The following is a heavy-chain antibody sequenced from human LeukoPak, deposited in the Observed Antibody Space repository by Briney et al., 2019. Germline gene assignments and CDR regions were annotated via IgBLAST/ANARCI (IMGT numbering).Heavy chain of an antibody. CDR2: VFTSGIISGNT. D-gene: IGHD3-22*01. Sequence: SETLSLTCTVSGGSISSYYWSWIRRPPGKGLEWIGRVFTSGIISGNTNYNPSLKSRVTMSVDTSNNQFSLKLRSVTAADTAVYYCARDRYYYDSSSYYSAFDTWGQGTMVTVSS. J-gene: IGHJ3*02. V-gene: IGHV4-4*07. CDR1: GGSISSYY. CDR3: ARDRYYYDSSSYYSAFDT.